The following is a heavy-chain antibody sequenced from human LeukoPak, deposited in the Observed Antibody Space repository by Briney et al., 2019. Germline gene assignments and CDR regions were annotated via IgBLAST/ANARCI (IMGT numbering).Heavy chain of an antibody. D-gene: IGHD2/OR15-2a*01. CDR1: GFTFSTYR. Sequence: GGSLRLSCAASGFTFSTYRMNWVRQAPGKGLEWVSSISSSSSYAYYADSVKGRFTISRDNAKNSLYLQMNSLRAEDTAVYYCARFSRDAFDIWGQGTMVTVSS. CDR3: ARFSRDAFDI. J-gene: IGHJ3*02. CDR2: ISSSSSYA. V-gene: IGHV3-21*01.